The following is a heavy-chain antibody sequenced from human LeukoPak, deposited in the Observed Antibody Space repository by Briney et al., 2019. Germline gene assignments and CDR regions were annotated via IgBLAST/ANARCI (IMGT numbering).Heavy chain of an antibody. Sequence: SETLSLTCTVSGASISSSSYYWGWIRQPPGKGLEWIGSFHYSGSTYYNPSLKSRVTISVDTSKNQFSLNLSSVTAADTAVYFCARDEGSSYPFDYWGQGTLVTVSS. CDR1: GASISSSSYY. D-gene: IGHD2-2*01. V-gene: IGHV4-39*07. CDR3: ARDEGSSYPFDY. J-gene: IGHJ4*02. CDR2: FHYSGST.